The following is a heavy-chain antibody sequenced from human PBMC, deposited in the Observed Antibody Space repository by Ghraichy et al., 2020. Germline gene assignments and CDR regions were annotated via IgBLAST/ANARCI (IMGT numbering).Heavy chain of an antibody. CDR1: GGSISSYY. Sequence: SQTLSLTYTVSGGSISSYYWSWIRQPAGKGLEWIGRIYTSGSTNYNPSLKSRVTMSVDTSKNQFSLKLSSVTAADTAVYYCAREVDDFRHYYYYGMDVWGQGTTVTVSS. CDR3: AREVDDFRHYYYYGMDV. D-gene: IGHD5/OR15-5a*01. CDR2: IYTSGST. J-gene: IGHJ6*02. V-gene: IGHV4-4*07.